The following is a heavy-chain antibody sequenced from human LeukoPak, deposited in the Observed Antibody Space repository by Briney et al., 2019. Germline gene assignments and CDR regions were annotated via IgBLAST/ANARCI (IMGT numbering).Heavy chain of an antibody. Sequence: ASVKVSCKASGYTFTSYAIHWVRQAPGQRLEWMGWINAGNGNTKYSQKFQGRVTISRDTSASTAYMEPSSLRSEDTAVYYCARDRSSSWYYFDYWGQGTLVTVSS. V-gene: IGHV1-3*01. CDR1: GYTFTSYA. CDR2: INAGNGNT. D-gene: IGHD6-13*01. J-gene: IGHJ4*02. CDR3: ARDRSSSWYYFDY.